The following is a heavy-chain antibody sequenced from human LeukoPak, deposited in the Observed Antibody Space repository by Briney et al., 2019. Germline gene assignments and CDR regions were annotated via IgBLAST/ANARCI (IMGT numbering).Heavy chain of an antibody. CDR3: ARHAGDTQWLVSINWFDP. CDR1: GGSISYSSYY. Sequence: SETLSLTCTVSGGSISYSSYYWGWIRQPPGKGLEWIGSIYYSGSTYYNPSLKSRVTISVDTSKNQFSLKLSSVTAADTAVYYCARHAGDTQWLVSINWFDPWGQGTLVTVSS. V-gene: IGHV4-39*01. CDR2: IYYSGST. D-gene: IGHD6-19*01. J-gene: IGHJ5*02.